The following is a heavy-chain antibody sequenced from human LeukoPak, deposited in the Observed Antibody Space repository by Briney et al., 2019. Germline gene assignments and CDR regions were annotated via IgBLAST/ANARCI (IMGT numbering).Heavy chain of an antibody. Sequence: GGSLRLSCGASGFTFRNYAMTWVRQAPGKGLERVSSIEGDGSGTYYTDSARGRFIVSRDNSKNTLFLQMNRLRAEDAAVYYCAKDSVSQNGIFDPFDIWGQGTLVTVSS. V-gene: IGHV3-23*03. D-gene: IGHD2-15*01. CDR2: IEGDGSGT. CDR1: GFTFRNYA. J-gene: IGHJ3*02. CDR3: AKDSVSQNGIFDPFDI.